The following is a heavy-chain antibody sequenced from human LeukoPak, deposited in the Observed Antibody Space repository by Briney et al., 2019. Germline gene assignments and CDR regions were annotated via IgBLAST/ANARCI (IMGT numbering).Heavy chain of an antibody. J-gene: IGHJ3*02. CDR2: IYYTGAT. CDR1: GGSITSDSYY. V-gene: IGHV4-31*03. CDR3: SRDATYFYDRSGYYYPYDAFDI. D-gene: IGHD3-22*01. Sequence: PSETLSLTRTVSGGSITSDSYYWSWIRQHPGKGLEWIGYIYYTGATDYSPSLKSRVIISLDTSKNQFSLKLSSVTAADTAVYYCSRDATYFYDRSGYYYPYDAFDIWGQGTMVTVSS.